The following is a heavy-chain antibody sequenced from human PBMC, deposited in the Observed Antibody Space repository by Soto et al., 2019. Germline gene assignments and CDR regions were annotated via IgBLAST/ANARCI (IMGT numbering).Heavy chain of an antibody. J-gene: IGHJ6*02. CDR1: GFTFSSYA. V-gene: IGHV3-23*01. CDR2: ISGSGGST. CDR3: AKDGRIAAAGPYYYYGMDV. D-gene: IGHD6-13*01. Sequence: GGSLRLSCAASGFTFSSYAMSWVRQAPGKGLEWVSAISGSGGSTYYADSVKGRFTISRDNSKNTLYLQMNSLRAEDSAVYYCAKDGRIAAAGPYYYYGMDVWGQGTTVTVSS.